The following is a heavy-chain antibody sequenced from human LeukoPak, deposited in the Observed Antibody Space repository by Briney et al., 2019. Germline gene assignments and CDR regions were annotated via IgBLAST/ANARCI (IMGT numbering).Heavy chain of an antibody. Sequence: PGGSLRLSCAASGFTFSSYAMHWVRQGPGKGLEWVAGISWSSGHVEHAESVKGRFTISRDNARNALYLQMDGLRRGDTALYYCVRSVVVVAATPTHFDLWGRGTQVIVSS. CDR1: GFTFSSYA. CDR3: VRSVVVVAATPTHFDL. D-gene: IGHD2-15*01. V-gene: IGHV3-9*01. CDR2: ISWSSGHV. J-gene: IGHJ2*01.